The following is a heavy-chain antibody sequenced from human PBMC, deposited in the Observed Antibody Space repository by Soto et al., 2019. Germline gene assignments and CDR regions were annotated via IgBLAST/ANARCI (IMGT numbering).Heavy chain of an antibody. Sequence: QVLLQQWGAGLLKPSETLSLTCAVYGGSFSGYYWNWIRQPPGKGLEWIGQINHSGRTNYNPSLKSRVTISLDTSKNQFSLELTSVTAADTAVYYCASSPMGLLCRYYFDYWGQGTLVTVSS. CDR1: GGSFSGYY. V-gene: IGHV4-34*01. CDR2: INHSGRT. CDR3: ASSPMGLLCRYYFDY. D-gene: IGHD2-2*01. J-gene: IGHJ4*02.